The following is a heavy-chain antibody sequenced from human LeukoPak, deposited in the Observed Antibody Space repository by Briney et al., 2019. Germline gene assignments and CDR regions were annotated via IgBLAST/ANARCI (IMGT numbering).Heavy chain of an antibody. CDR1: GFTFSSYG. D-gene: IGHD6-6*01. CDR3: ARTYSSFFSFDY. CDR2: IWYDGSNK. Sequence: GGSLRLSCAASGFTFSSYGMHWVRQAPGKGREWVAVIWYDGSNKYYADSVKGRFTISRDNSKNTLYLQMNSLRAEDTAVYYCARTYSSFFSFDYWGQGTLVTVSS. J-gene: IGHJ4*02. V-gene: IGHV3-33*01.